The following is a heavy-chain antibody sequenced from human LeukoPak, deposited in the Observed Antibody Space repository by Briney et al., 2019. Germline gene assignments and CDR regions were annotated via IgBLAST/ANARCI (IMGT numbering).Heavy chain of an antibody. CDR1: GGSISSSSYY. CDR2: IHTSGST. CDR3: ARGKVVAGTPGQNSWDH. V-gene: IGHV4-61*02. J-gene: IGHJ4*02. D-gene: IGHD6-19*01. Sequence: SETLSLTCTVSGGSISSSSYYWNWIRQPAGKGLEWIGRIHTSGSTNYNPSLKSRVTMSVDTSKNQFSLKLRSVTAADTAVYYCARGKVVAGTPGQNSWDHWGQGTLVTVSS.